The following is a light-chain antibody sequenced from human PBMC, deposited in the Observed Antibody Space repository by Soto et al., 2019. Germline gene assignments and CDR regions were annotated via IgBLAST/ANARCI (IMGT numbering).Light chain of an antibody. CDR3: QSYDSGLSGSV. CDR2: TNG. Sequence: QPVLTQPPSVSGAPGQRVTISCTGTSSNIGAGYDVNWYQHLPGAAPKLLIYTNGNRPSGVPDRFSGSKSGTSASLAITGLQAEDEADYYCQSYDSGLSGSVFGGGTQVTVL. V-gene: IGLV1-40*01. J-gene: IGLJ3*02. CDR1: SSNIGAGYD.